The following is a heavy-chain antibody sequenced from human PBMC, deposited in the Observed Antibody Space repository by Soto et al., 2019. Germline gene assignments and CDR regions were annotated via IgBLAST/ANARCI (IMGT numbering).Heavy chain of an antibody. CDR3: AKNGQPPYYYYGLDV. D-gene: IGHD2-8*01. J-gene: IGHJ6*02. V-gene: IGHV1-18*01. CDR2: ISGYNGDT. Sequence: GHLVQSEAEVKKSGASVKVSCKASGYTFTRYGISWVRQAPGQGLEWMGWISGYNGDTNYAREFQGRVSMTIDTSTTTGYMELRSLTSDDTAVYYCAKNGQPPYYYYGLDVWGQGTKVTVSS. CDR1: GYTFTRYG.